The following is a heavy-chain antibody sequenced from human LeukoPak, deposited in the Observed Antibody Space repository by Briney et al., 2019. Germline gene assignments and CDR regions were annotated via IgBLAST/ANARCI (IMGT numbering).Heavy chain of an antibody. CDR3: ARGGWDFDWLKGAFDI. V-gene: IGHV3-7*04. D-gene: IGHD3-9*01. Sequence: GGSLRLSCAASGFTFSYYLMHWVRQAPGKGLEWVANIKRDGSEKFYLDSLRGRFTISRDNAKNSLYLQMNSLRAEDTAVYFCARGGWDFDWLKGAFDIWGQGTVVTVSS. CDR1: GFTFSYYL. J-gene: IGHJ3*02. CDR2: IKRDGSEK.